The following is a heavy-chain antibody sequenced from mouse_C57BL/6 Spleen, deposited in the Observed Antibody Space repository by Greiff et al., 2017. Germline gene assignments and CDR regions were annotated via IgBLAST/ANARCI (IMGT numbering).Heavy chain of an antibody. J-gene: IGHJ1*03. D-gene: IGHD1-1*01. CDR1: GFTFNTYA. V-gene: IGHV10-3*01. Sequence: EVKLVASGGGLVQPKGSLKLSCAASGFTFNTYAMHWVRQAPGQGLEWVALIRSKSSNYATYYADSVKDRFTISRDDSQSMLYLQMNNQKAEYIAMEYCVREGSSYWDMDVWGTGTSVTVSS. CDR3: VREGSSYWDMDV. CDR2: IRSKSSNYAT.